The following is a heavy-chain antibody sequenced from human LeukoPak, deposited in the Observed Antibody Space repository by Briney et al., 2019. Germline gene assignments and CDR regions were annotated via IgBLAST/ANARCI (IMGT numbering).Heavy chain of an antibody. Sequence: GESLRLSCVVSGFSFSNSYMTWIRQTPGKGLESLAYISGSGSYIYYADSVKGRFTISRDNAKNSLYLQMNSLRAEDTAVYYCARGSGRTWGQGTLVTVSS. CDR2: ISGSGSYI. V-gene: IGHV3-11*04. J-gene: IGHJ5*02. CDR1: GFSFSNSY. CDR3: ARGSGRT. D-gene: IGHD2-15*01.